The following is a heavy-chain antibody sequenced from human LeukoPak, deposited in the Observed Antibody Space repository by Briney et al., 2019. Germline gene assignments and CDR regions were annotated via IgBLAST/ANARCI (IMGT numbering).Heavy chain of an antibody. CDR1: GGSISSGGYY. V-gene: IGHV4-31*03. Sequence: SETLSLTCTVSGGSISSGGYYWSWIRQHPGKGLEWIGYIYYSGSTYYNPSLKSRVTISVDTSKSQFSLKLSSVTAADTAVYYCASAQSTMVRGVTNWGQGTLVTVSS. CDR3: ASAQSTMVRGVTN. CDR2: IYYSGST. D-gene: IGHD3-10*01. J-gene: IGHJ4*02.